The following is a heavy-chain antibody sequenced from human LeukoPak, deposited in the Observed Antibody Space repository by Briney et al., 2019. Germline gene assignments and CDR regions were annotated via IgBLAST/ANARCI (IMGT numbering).Heavy chain of an antibody. D-gene: IGHD1-26*01. CDR2: IYSGST. CDR1: GFTFSTYY. J-gene: IGHJ4*02. CDR3: AKSGGYGLIDY. V-gene: IGHV4-59*04. Sequence: PGGSLRLSCAASGFTFSTYYMSWVRQPPGKGLEWIGNIYSGSTYYNASLQSRVTISIDTSKNQFSLRLKSVTAADTAMYYCAKSGGYGLIDYWGQGTLVTVSS.